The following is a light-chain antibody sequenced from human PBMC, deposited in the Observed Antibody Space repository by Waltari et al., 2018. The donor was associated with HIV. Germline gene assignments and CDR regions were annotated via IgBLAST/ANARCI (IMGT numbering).Light chain of an antibody. CDR3: QVWDIHSDHVL. Sequence: SYVLTQPPSVSVAPGKTARITCAGSNIGGKSVHWHQQMPGQAPVLVFYDDSARPSGIPERFSGSNSGNTATLTISRVEAGDEADYYCQVWDIHSDHVLFGGGTKLTVL. J-gene: IGLJ2*01. CDR2: DDS. V-gene: IGLV3-21*03. CDR1: NIGGKS.